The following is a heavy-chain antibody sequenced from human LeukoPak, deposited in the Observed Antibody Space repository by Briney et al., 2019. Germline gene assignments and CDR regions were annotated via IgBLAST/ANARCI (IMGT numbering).Heavy chain of an antibody. CDR1: GYTFTGYY. Sequence: ASVKVSCKASGYTFTGYYMHWVRQAPGQGLEWMGWINPNSGGTNYAQKFQGWATMTRDTSISTAYMELSRLRSDDTAVYYCARSYSYDPGIMGYWGQGTLVTVSS. CDR2: INPNSGGT. D-gene: IGHD5-18*01. J-gene: IGHJ4*02. V-gene: IGHV1-2*04. CDR3: ARSYSYDPGIMGY.